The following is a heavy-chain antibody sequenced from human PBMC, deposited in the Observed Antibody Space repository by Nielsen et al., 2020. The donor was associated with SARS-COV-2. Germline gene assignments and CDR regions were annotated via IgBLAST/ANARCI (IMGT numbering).Heavy chain of an antibody. J-gene: IGHJ4*02. CDR3: ASDPSYASSWLHYFDF. D-gene: IGHD5-12*01. V-gene: IGHV3-48*02. CDR2: ISASSANI. CDR1: GTRNG. Sequence: GESLKISCRVSGTRNGIHWVRQAPGKGLEWVAYISASSANIHYAASVNGRFTVSRDNAKNSLYLQMNNLRDEDTAVYYCASDPSYASSWLHYFDFWGQGTLVTVSS.